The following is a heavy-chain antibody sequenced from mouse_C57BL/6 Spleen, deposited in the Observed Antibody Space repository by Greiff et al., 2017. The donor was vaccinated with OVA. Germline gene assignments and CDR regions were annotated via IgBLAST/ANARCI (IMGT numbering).Heavy chain of an antibody. J-gene: IGHJ1*03. CDR2: INPNNGGT. CDR3: ARSDYYGPYWYFDV. Sequence: VQLKESGPELVKPGASVKMSCKASGYTFTDYNMHWVKQNHGKSLEWIGYINPNNGGTSYNQKFKGKATLTVNKSSSTAYMELRSLTSEDSAVYYCARSDYYGPYWYFDVWGTGTTVTVSS. CDR1: GYTFTDYN. V-gene: IGHV1-22*01. D-gene: IGHD1-1*01.